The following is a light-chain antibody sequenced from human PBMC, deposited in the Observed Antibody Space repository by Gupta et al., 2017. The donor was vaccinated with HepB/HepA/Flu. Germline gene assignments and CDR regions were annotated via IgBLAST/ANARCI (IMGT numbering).Light chain of an antibody. CDR3: SSYAGGYFYVG. J-gene: IGLJ2*01. V-gene: IGLV2-11*01. CDR2: DVS. Sequence: SALTHPRSVSGSPGHSVTISCTGTSSDVGGYNYVSWYQQHPGKAPKLMIYDVSKRPSGVPDRFSGSKSGNTASLTISGLQAEDEADYYCSSYAGGYFYVGFGGGTKLTVL. CDR1: SSDVGGYNY.